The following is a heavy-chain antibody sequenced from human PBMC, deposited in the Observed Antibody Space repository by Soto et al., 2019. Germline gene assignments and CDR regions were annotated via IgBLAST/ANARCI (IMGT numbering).Heavy chain of an antibody. D-gene: IGHD3-3*02. Sequence: RGESLKISCKGVGYKFGSAWIGWVRQMPGKGLEWMGIIKPGPSDIRYSPSCRGHVTISADEAVSTAYLQWSSLKASDTAMYYCARQLSHICDSWGQGTLVTVSS. CDR2: IKPGPSDI. CDR1: GYKFGSAW. CDR3: ARQLSHICDS. J-gene: IGHJ4*02. V-gene: IGHV5-51*01.